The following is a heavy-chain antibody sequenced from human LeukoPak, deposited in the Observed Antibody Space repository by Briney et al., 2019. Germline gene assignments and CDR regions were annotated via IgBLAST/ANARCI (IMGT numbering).Heavy chain of an antibody. V-gene: IGHV4-31*03. J-gene: IGHJ4*02. CDR1: GGSISSAYYY. D-gene: IGHD1-26*01. CDR2: IYYSGTT. CDR3: AGGPDRAKVGY. Sequence: SETLSLTCTVSGGSISSAYYYWNWIRQHPGKGLEWIGYIYYSGTTYYNPSLKSRVSISLDTSKNQFSLRLSSVTVADTAVYYCAGGPDRAKVGYWGQGALVTVSS.